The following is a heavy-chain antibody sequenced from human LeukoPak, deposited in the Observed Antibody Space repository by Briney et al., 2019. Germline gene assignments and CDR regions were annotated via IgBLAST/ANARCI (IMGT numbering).Heavy chain of an antibody. CDR2: SSGSGGST. CDR3: AKVPGYYYDSSGYLFDY. J-gene: IGHJ4*02. D-gene: IGHD3-22*01. V-gene: IGHV3-23*01. Sequence: GGSLRLSCAASGFTFSSYAMSWVRQAPGKGLEWVSASSGSGGSTYYADSVKGRFTISRDNSKNTLYLQMNSLRAEDTAVYYCAKVPGYYYDSSGYLFDYWGQGTLVTVSS. CDR1: GFTFSSYA.